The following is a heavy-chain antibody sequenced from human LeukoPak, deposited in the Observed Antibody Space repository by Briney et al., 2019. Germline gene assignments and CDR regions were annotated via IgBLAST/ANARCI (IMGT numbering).Heavy chain of an antibody. J-gene: IGHJ4*02. Sequence: GGPLRLSCAASGFTFTSYVMHCVRQAPGKGLEGVAFISQDGSEKNYADSVKGRFTISRDNYKDTLYLQMDSLRAEDTAVYYCAREGGFDSSAYYGFDYWGQGTLVTVSS. CDR2: ISQDGSEK. CDR3: AREGGFDSSAYYGFDY. CDR1: GFTFTSYV. V-gene: IGHV3-30*01. D-gene: IGHD3-22*01.